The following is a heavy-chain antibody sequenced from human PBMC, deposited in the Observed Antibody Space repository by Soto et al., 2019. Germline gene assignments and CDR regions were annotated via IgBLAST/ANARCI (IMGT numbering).Heavy chain of an antibody. J-gene: IGHJ3*02. CDR2: ISGSGGST. CDR1: GFTFSSYA. D-gene: IGHD6-19*01. Sequence: GGSLRLSCVASGFTFSSYAMSWVRQAPGKGLEWVSAISGSGGSTYYADSVKGRFTISRDNSKNTLYLQMNSLRAEDTAVYYCAKSKGGRLVLGAFDIWGQGTMVTVSS. CDR3: AKSKGGRLVLGAFDI. V-gene: IGHV3-23*01.